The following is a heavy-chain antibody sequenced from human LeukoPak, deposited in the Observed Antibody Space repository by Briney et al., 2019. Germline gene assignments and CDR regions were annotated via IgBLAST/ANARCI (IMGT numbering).Heavy chain of an antibody. D-gene: IGHD6-19*01. CDR3: AKARNSGWSLYYFDY. Sequence: AGGSLRLSCAASGFTFDDYAMHWVRQAPGKGLEWVSLICWDGGSTYYADSVKGRFTISRDNSKNSLYLQMNSLRAEDTALYYCAKARNSGWSLYYFDYWGQGTLVTVSS. J-gene: IGHJ4*02. V-gene: IGHV3-43D*03. CDR2: ICWDGGST. CDR1: GFTFDDYA.